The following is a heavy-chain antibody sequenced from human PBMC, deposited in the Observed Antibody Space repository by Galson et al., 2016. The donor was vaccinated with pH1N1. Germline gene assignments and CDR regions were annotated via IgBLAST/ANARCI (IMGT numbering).Heavy chain of an antibody. Sequence: SLRLSCAASGFRFSSYGMHRVRQAPGKGLEWVAGISYDGSDKFYADSVKGRFTISRDNSKNTLYLLMDSLRYDDTAVYYCAKDQSVFDLPIDYWGQGTLVSVSS. CDR3: AKDQSVFDLPIDY. J-gene: IGHJ4*02. V-gene: IGHV3-30*18. CDR2: ISYDGSDK. D-gene: IGHD3-9*01. CDR1: GFRFSSYG.